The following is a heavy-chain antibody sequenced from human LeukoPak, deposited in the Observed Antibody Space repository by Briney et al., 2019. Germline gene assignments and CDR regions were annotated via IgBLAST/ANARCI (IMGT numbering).Heavy chain of an antibody. CDR3: ARELDWFDAFDI. D-gene: IGHD3-9*01. Sequence: SETLSLTCTVSGGSISSGSYYWSWIRQPAGKGLEWIGRINTSGSINYNPSLKSRVTISVDTSKNQFSLKLSSVTAADTAVYYCARELDWFDAFDIWGQGTMVTVSS. CDR2: INTSGSI. CDR1: GGSISSGSYY. V-gene: IGHV4-61*02. J-gene: IGHJ3*02.